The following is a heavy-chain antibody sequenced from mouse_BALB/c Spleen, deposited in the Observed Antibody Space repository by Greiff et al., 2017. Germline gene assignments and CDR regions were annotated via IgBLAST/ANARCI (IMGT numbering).Heavy chain of an antibody. CDR2: ISDGGSYT. Sequence: EVMLVESGGGLVKPGGSLKLSCAASGFTFSDYYMYWVRQTPEKRLEWVATISDGGSYTYYPDSVKGRFTISRDNAKNNLYLQMSSLKSEDTAMYYCARAVTGAMDYWGQGTSVTVSS. J-gene: IGHJ4*01. CDR1: GFTFSDYY. D-gene: IGHD4-1*01. V-gene: IGHV5-4*02. CDR3: ARAVTGAMDY.